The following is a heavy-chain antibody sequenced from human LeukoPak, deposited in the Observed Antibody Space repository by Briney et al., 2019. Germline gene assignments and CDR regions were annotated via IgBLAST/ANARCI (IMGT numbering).Heavy chain of an antibody. D-gene: IGHD5-12*01. CDR2: ISSSSSYI. CDR3: ARDKRGGYSGYDYSPGMDV. CDR1: GFTFSSYS. Sequence: GGSLRLSCAASGFTFSSYSMNWVRQAPGKGLEWVSSISSSSSYIYYADSVKGRFTISRDNAKNSLYLQMNSLRAEDTAVYYCARDKRGGYSGYDYSPGMDVWGKGTTVTVSS. J-gene: IGHJ6*04. V-gene: IGHV3-21*01.